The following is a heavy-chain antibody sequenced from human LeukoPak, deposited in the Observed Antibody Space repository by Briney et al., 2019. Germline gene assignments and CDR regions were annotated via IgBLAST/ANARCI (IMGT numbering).Heavy chain of an antibody. J-gene: IGHJ4*02. CDR1: GFTFSSYG. CDR2: IWYDGSNK. D-gene: IGHD5-18*01. Sequence: PGGSLRLSCAASGFTFSSYGMHWVRQAPGKGLEWVAVIWYDGSNKYYADSVKGRFTISRDNSKNTLYLQMNSLRAEDTAVYYCAKTSGYSYGYFDYWGQGTLVTVSS. CDR3: AKTSGYSYGYFDY. V-gene: IGHV3-33*06.